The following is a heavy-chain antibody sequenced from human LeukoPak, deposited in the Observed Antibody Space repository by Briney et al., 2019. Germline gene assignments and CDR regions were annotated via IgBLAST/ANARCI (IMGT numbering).Heavy chain of an antibody. CDR2: IYYSGST. CDR1: GGSISSGGYS. J-gene: IGHJ5*02. D-gene: IGHD1-1*01. Sequence: SETLSLTCAVSGGSISSGGYSWSWIRQPPGKGLEWIGYIYYSGSTYYNPSLKSRVTISVDTSKSQFFLKLSSMTAADTAVYYCARTTNWSDPWGQGTLVTVSS. CDR3: ARTTNWSDP. V-gene: IGHV4-30-4*07.